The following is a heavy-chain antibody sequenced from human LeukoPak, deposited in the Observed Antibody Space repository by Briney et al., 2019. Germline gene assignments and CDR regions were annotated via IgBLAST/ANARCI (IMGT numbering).Heavy chain of an antibody. CDR3: ARVLNIMVRGARGSQYFDY. V-gene: IGHV4-34*01. Sequence: SETLSLTCAVYGGSFSGYYWSWIRQPPGKGLEWIGEINHSGSTNYNPSLKSRVTISVDTSKNQFSLKLSSVTAADTAVYYCARVLNIMVRGARGSQYFDYWGQGTLVTVSS. D-gene: IGHD3-10*01. J-gene: IGHJ4*02. CDR2: INHSGST. CDR1: GGSFSGYY.